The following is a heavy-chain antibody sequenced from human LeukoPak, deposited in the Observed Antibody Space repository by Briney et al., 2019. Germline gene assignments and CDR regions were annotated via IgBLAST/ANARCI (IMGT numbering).Heavy chain of an antibody. Sequence: GGSLRLSCAASGSTFSSYSMNWVRQAPGKGLEWVSSISSSSSYIYYADSVKGRFTISRDNAKNSLYLQMNSLRAEDTAVYYCARSIDIVVVLAAEDYYYYMDVWGKGTTVTVSS. V-gene: IGHV3-21*01. D-gene: IGHD2-2*01. CDR1: GSTFSSYS. CDR2: ISSSSSYI. CDR3: ARSIDIVVVLAAEDYYYYMDV. J-gene: IGHJ6*03.